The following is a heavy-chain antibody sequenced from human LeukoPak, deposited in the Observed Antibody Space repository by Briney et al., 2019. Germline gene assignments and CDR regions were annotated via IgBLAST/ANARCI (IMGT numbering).Heavy chain of an antibody. CDR3: ARDRKTTVTTPVDY. J-gene: IGHJ4*02. D-gene: IGHD4-17*01. V-gene: IGHV4-59*12. Sequence: PSETLSLTCTVSGGSISGYYWNWIRQPPGKEPEWIASIYYTGSTNYNPSLKSRVTISLDTSKNQFSLKLSSVTAADTAVYYCARDRKTTVTTPVDYWGQGTLVTVSS. CDR2: IYYTGST. CDR1: GGSISGYY.